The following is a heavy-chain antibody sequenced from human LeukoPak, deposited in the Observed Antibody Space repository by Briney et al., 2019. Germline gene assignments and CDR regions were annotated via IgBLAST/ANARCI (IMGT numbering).Heavy chain of an antibody. CDR3: ARVWFGESHLPFDY. J-gene: IGHJ4*02. D-gene: IGHD3-10*01. Sequence: PGGSLRLSCAASGFTFSSYWMSWVRQAPGKGLGWVANIKQDGSEKYYVDSVKGRFTISRDNAKNSLYLQMNSLRAEDTAVYYCARVWFGESHLPFDYWGQGTLVTVSS. V-gene: IGHV3-7*03. CDR2: IKQDGSEK. CDR1: GFTFSSYW.